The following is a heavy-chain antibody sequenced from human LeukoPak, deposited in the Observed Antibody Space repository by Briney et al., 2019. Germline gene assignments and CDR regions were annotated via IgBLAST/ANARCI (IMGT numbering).Heavy chain of an antibody. CDR2: VSGTGDIT. D-gene: IGHD2-2*01. V-gene: IGHV3-23*01. Sequence: GGSLRLSCAASGFTFSSYAMSWVRQAPGRGLEWVSVVSGTGDITYYRDSVKGRFTISRDNSKNTLYLQMNSLRAEDMAVYYCARGSSNSCYAWLDYWGQGILVTVSS. J-gene: IGHJ4*02. CDR3: ARGSSNSCYAWLDY. CDR1: GFTFSSYA.